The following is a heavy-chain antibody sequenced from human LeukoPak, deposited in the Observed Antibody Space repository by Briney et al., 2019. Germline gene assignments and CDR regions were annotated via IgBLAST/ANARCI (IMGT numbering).Heavy chain of an antibody. Sequence: PSETLSLTCTVSGGSISSSSYYWGWIRQPPGKGLEWIGSIYYSGSTYYNPSLKSRVTISVDTSKNQFSLKLSSVTAADTAVYYCATMVRGASLFDYWGQGTLVTVSS. J-gene: IGHJ4*02. D-gene: IGHD3-10*01. CDR2: IYYSGST. CDR1: GGSISSSSYY. CDR3: ATMVRGASLFDY. V-gene: IGHV4-39*01.